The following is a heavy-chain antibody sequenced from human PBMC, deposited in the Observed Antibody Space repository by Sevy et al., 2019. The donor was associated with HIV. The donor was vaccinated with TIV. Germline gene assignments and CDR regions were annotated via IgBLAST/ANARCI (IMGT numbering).Heavy chain of an antibody. CDR1: GGSISSYY. CDR3: ASAPRRYCTNGVCHNWFDP. CDR2: IYYSGST. D-gene: IGHD2-8*01. Sequence: SETLSLTCTVSGGSISSYYWSWIRQPPGKGLEWIGYIYYSGSTNYNPSLKSRVTISVDTSKNQFSLKLSSVTAADTAVFYWASAPRRYCTNGVCHNWFDPWGQGTLVTVSS. J-gene: IGHJ5*02. V-gene: IGHV4-59*01.